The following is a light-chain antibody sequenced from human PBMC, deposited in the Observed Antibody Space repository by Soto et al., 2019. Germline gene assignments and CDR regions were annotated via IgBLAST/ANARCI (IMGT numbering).Light chain of an antibody. Sequence: EIVLTQSPGTLSLSPGERATLSCRASQSVSSSYLAWYQQKPGQAPRLLIHGASSRATGIPDRFSGSGSGTDFTLTISRLEPEDLAVYYCQQYGSSIFTFGPGTKVDIK. J-gene: IGKJ3*01. V-gene: IGKV3-20*01. CDR3: QQYGSSIFT. CDR1: QSVSSSY. CDR2: GAS.